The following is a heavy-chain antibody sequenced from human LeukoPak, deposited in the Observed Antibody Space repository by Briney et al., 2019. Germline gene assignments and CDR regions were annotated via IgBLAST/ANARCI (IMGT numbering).Heavy chain of an antibody. CDR2: IYTSGST. CDR3: AGVGARGGIDY. V-gene: IGHV4-39*07. J-gene: IGHJ4*02. D-gene: IGHD3-16*01. CDR1: GGSISSSSYY. Sequence: PSETLSLTCTVSGGSISSSSYYWGWIRQPPGKGLEWIGRIYTSGSTNYNPSLKSRVTISVDTSKNQFSLKLSSVTAADTAVYYCAGVGARGGIDYWGQGTLVTVSS.